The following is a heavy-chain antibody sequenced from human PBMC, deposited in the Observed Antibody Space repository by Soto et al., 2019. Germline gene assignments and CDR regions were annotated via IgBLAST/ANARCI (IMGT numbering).Heavy chain of an antibody. D-gene: IGHD2-15*01. CDR1: GFTFSSYA. Sequence: EVQLLESGGGLVQPGGSLRLSCAASGFTFSSYAMSWVRQAPGKGLEWVSAISGSGGSPYYPDSVKGRFTISRDNSKDTVYLQMNSLRVEDTAVYYCAKGLVAGTPAKYFQHWGQGTLVTV. CDR2: ISGSGGSP. J-gene: IGHJ1*01. V-gene: IGHV3-23*01. CDR3: AKGLVAGTPAKYFQH.